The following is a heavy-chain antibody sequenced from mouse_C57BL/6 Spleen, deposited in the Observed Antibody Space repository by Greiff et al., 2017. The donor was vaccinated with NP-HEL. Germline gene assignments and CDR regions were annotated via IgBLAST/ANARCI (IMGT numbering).Heavy chain of an antibody. CDR2: IYPGSGST. D-gene: IGHD1-1*01. CDR3: ARGFYYYGSSYEAMDY. V-gene: IGHV1-55*01. J-gene: IGHJ4*01. Sequence: QVQLQQPGAELVKPGASVKMSCKASGYTFTSYWITWVKQRPGQGLEWIGDIYPGSGSTNYNEKFKSKATLTVDTSSSTAYMQLSSLTSEDSAVYYCARGFYYYGSSYEAMDYWGQGTSVTVSS. CDR1: GYTFTSYW.